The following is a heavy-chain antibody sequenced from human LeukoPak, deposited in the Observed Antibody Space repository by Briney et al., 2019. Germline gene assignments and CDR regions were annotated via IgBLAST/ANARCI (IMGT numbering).Heavy chain of an antibody. CDR2: ISPTSGNT. D-gene: IGHD6-13*01. V-gene: IGHV1-46*01. CDR3: ARARLGSSWADALDI. J-gene: IGHJ3*02. Sequence: GASVKVSLQASGYIFANYGLHWLRQAPDQGLEWMGVISPTSGNTNHAPKSQDRVTMTRDTSTTTVFPGLSSLTSDDTAVYYCARARLGSSWADALDIWGQREPCSVSS. CDR1: GYIFANYG.